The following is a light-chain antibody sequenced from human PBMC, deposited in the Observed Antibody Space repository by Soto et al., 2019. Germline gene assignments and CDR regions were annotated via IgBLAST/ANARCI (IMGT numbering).Light chain of an antibody. V-gene: IGKV1-5*03. CDR3: QQYERYPMT. CDR2: NAS. CDR1: QSISPW. J-gene: IGKJ4*01. Sequence: DSQMTQFPSTLSASVGDRVTITCRASQSISPWLAWYQQKPGKAPKILISNASTLQSGVPPRFGGSGSGTEFTLTISSLQDDDFATYYCQQYERYPMTFGGGTKVEIK.